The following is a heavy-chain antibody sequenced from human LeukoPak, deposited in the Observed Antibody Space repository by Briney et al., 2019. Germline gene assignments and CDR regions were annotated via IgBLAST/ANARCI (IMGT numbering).Heavy chain of an antibody. CDR3: AGEQWRPPYYYFGLDV. D-gene: IGHD2-8*01. Sequence: KASETLSLTCAVSGGSISSSSSICWTWVRQPPGEGLEWIGEIYHNGATNYNPSLKSRVTLLLDKSKNQFSLRLNSVTAADTAVYYCAGEQWRPPYYYFGLDVWGQGTTVTVSS. V-gene: IGHV4-4*02. CDR2: IYHNGAT. CDR1: GGSISSSSSIC. J-gene: IGHJ6*02.